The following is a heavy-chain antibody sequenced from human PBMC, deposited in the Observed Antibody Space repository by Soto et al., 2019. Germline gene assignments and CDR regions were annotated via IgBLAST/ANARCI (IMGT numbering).Heavy chain of an antibody. CDR2: INVGNGNT. CDR3: ARDIFFDY. V-gene: IGHV1-3*01. J-gene: IGHJ4*02. Sequence: GASVKVSCKASGYTYISYSMHWVRQAPGQRLEWMGWINVGNGNTKYSQKFQGRVTITRDTSASTAYMELSSLRSEDTAVYYCARDIFFDYWGQGPLVTVSS. CDR1: GYTYISYS. D-gene: IGHD3-9*01.